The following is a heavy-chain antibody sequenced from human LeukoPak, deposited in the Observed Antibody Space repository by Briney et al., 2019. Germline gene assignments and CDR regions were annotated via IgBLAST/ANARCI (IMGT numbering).Heavy chain of an antibody. V-gene: IGHV3-74*01. J-gene: IGHJ4*02. CDR2: ISTDATST. CDR1: GFTFSNYW. CDR3: ARVSGWDPFDN. D-gene: IGHD6-19*01. Sequence: GGSLRLSCAASGFTFSNYWMHWVRQAPGKGLVWVSGISTDATSTRYADSVKGRFTISRENAKNKVYLQMNSLRAEDTAVYYCARVSGWDPFDNWGQGTLVTVSA.